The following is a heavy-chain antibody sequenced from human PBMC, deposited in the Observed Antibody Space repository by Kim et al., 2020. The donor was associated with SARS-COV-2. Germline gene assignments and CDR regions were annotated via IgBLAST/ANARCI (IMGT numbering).Heavy chain of an antibody. V-gene: IGHV1-2*02. CDR2: INPDRDVT. Sequence: ASVKVSCKASGYIFRGNYIHWVRQAPGQGFEWMGWINPDRDVTSYAQKFQGRVTMTRDTSLSTVYMELHRLTSDDAAVYYCARDASYYHFWRGSHRYDMDVWGQGTTVIVSS. J-gene: IGHJ6*02. D-gene: IGHD3-3*01. CDR3: ARDASYYHFWRGSHRYDMDV. CDR1: GYIFRGNY.